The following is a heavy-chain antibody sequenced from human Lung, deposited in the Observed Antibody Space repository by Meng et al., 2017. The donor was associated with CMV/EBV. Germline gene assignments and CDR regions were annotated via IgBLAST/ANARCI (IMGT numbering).Heavy chain of an antibody. CDR3: LRRSGGSV. CDR1: GDSITNHNW. V-gene: IGHV4-4*02. J-gene: IGHJ1*01. D-gene: IGHD3-10*01. Sequence: QVDLREAGPALVKPSETLSLTCAVSGDSITNHNWWAWVRQPPGKGLEWIGEIPHRGSSAYNPSLKSRVSMSIDKSKNQFSLKLTSVTAADTAVYHCLRRSGGSVWGQGTLVTVSS. CDR2: IPHRGSS.